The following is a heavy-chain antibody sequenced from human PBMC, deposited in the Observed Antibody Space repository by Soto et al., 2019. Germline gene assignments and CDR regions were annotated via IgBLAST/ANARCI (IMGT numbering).Heavy chain of an antibody. CDR3: ARYYYDSSGYYYPNWFDP. CDR2: IYSGGST. D-gene: IGHD3-22*01. V-gene: IGHV3-53*01. J-gene: IGHJ5*02. Sequence: GGSLRLSCAASGFTVSSNYMSWVRQAPGKGLKWVSVIYSGGSTYYADSVKGRFTISRDNSKNTLYLQMNSLRAEDTAVYYCARYYYDSSGYYYPNWFDPWGQGTLVTVSS. CDR1: GFTVSSNY.